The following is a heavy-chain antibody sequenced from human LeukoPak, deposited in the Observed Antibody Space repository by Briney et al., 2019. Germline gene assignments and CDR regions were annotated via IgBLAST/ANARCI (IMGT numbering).Heavy chain of an antibody. CDR3: AKSVPAIRGEIDY. CDR1: GFTLSQYG. J-gene: IGHJ4*02. D-gene: IGHD3-10*01. CDR2: LRFDGGDQ. Sequence: PGGSLRLSCVASGFTLSQYGMHWVRQAPGKGLERVAFLRFDGGDQSYADSVKGRFTISRDNSKNTLYLQMNSLRAEDTAVYYCAKSVPAIRGEIDYWGQGTLVTVSS. V-gene: IGHV3-30*02.